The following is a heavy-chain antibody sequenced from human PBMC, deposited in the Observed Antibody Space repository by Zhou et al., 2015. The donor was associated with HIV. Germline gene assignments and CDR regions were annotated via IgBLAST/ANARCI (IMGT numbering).Heavy chain of an antibody. CDR3: ARTRYDFWSGYYKTFYGMDV. CDR2: IIPIFGTA. J-gene: IGHJ6*02. V-gene: IGHV1-69*01. Sequence: QVQLVQSGAEVKKPGSSVKVSCKASGGTFSSYAISWVRQAPGQGLEWMGGIIPIFGTANYAQKFQGRVTITADESTSTAYMELSSLRSEDTAVYYCARTRYDFWSGYYKTFYGMDVWGQGTTVTVSS. CDR1: GGTFSSYA. D-gene: IGHD3-3*01.